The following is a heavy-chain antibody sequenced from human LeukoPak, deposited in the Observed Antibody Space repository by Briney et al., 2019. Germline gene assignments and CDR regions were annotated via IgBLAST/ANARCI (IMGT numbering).Heavy chain of an antibody. CDR3: VREDISCYYH. CDR2: MDLDGREK. CDR1: GFSFSSYW. Sequence: GGSLRLSCVASGFSFSSYWMAWVRQTPGKGLEWVANMDLDGREKYYVDSVKGRFTISRDNAKNSLYLQLSSLRGEDTAVYYCVREDISCYYHWGQGTLVTVSS. V-gene: IGHV3-7*03. J-gene: IGHJ4*02. D-gene: IGHD2-15*01.